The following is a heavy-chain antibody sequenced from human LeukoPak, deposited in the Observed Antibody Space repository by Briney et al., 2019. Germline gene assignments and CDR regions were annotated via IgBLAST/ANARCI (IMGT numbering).Heavy chain of an antibody. Sequence: GGSLRLSCAASGFTFSSYEMNWVRQAPGKGLEWVSYISSSGSTIYYADSVKGRFTISRDNAKNSLYLQMNSLRAEDTAVYHYASFAAYGYSYRYYFDYWGQGTLVTVSS. V-gene: IGHV3-48*03. CDR3: ASFAAYGYSYRYYFDY. D-gene: IGHD5-18*01. CDR1: GFTFSSYE. CDR2: ISSSGSTI. J-gene: IGHJ4*02.